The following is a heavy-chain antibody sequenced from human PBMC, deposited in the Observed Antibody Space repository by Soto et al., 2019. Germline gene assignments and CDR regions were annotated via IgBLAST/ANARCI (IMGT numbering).Heavy chain of an antibody. D-gene: IGHD1-7*01. Sequence: SLTCAVSGGSFTSTNWWTWVRQPPGQGLEWIGEIYRTGSTNYNPSLKSRVTISLDKSENQFSLKVTSLTAADTAVYYCASRDPGTSVDYWGQGTLVTVSS. J-gene: IGHJ4*02. V-gene: IGHV4-4*02. CDR3: ASRDPGTSVDY. CDR2: IYRTGST. CDR1: GGSFTSTNW.